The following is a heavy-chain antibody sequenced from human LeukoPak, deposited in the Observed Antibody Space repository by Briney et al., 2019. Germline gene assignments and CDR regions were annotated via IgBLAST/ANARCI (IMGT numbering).Heavy chain of an antibody. J-gene: IGHJ4*02. D-gene: IGHD3-16*01. CDR1: GFTVSSVW. CDR3: TSTLGY. V-gene: IGHV3-15*05. CDR2: IREKTDGGTA. Sequence: GGSLRLSCAASGFTVSSVWMTWVRQASGKGLEWVGRIREKTDGGTADYAAPVKGRFTISRDESKNTLYLQMNSVTTEDTAIYYCTSTLGYWGQETLVTVSS.